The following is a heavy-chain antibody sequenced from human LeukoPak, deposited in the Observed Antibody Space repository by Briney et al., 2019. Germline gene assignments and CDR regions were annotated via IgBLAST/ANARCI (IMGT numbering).Heavy chain of an antibody. CDR1: GGSISSGDYY. CDR2: IYYSGST. D-gene: IGHD3-10*01. CDR3: ARTPAVRGAPGSRIAFDI. V-gene: IGHV4-30-4*01. J-gene: IGHJ3*02. Sequence: SETLSLTCTVSGGSISSGDYYWSWIRQPPGKGLAWIGYIYYSGSTYYNPSLKSRVTISVDTSKNQFSLKLSSVTAADTAVYYCARTPAVRGAPGSRIAFDIWGQGTMVTVSS.